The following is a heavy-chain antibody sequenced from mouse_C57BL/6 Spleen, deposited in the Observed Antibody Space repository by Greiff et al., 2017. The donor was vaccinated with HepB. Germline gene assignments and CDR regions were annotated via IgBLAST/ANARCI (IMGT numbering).Heavy chain of an antibody. CDR1: GYTFTSYG. J-gene: IGHJ3*01. V-gene: IGHV1-81*01. D-gene: IGHD3-3*01. CDR3: ANGTGFAY. Sequence: QVQLKQSGAELARPGASVKLSCKASGYTFTSYGISWVKQRTGQGLEWIGEIYPRSGNTYYNEKFKGKATLTADKSSSTAYMELRSLTSEDSAVYFCANGTGFAYWGQGTLVTVSA. CDR2: IYPRSGNT.